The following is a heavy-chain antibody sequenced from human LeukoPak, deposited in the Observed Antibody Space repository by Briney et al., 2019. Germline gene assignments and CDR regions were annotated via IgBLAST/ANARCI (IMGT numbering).Heavy chain of an antibody. D-gene: IGHD5-24*01. CDR2: IYHNGNS. Sequence: PSETLSLTCSVFGDSFNEYYWNWVRQPPGKGLQWIGYIYHNGNSNYNPSLKGRLTISVDTAKNQFSLKLTSVTAADTAVYYCARDGGLQSHFDYGSQGALVTVSS. CDR1: GDSFNEYY. V-gene: IGHV4-59*01. CDR3: ARDGGLQSHFDY. J-gene: IGHJ4*02.